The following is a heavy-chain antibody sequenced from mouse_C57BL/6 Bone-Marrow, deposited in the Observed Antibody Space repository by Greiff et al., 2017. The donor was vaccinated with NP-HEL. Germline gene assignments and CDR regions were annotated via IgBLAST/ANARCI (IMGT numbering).Heavy chain of an antibody. CDR2: ISSGGSYT. J-gene: IGHJ4*01. Sequence: EVMLVESGGDLVKPGGSLKLSCAASGFTFSSYGMSWVRQTPDKRLEWVATISSGGSYTYYPDSVKGRFTISRDNAKNTLYLQMSSLKSEDTAMYYWARQGGVYDGGYYYAMDYWGQGTSVTVSS. V-gene: IGHV5-6*01. CDR3: ARQGGVYDGGYYYAMDY. CDR1: GFTFSSYG. D-gene: IGHD2-12*01.